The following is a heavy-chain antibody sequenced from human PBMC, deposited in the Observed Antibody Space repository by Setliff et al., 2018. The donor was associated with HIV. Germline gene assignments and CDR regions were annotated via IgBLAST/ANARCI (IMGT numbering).Heavy chain of an antibody. CDR3: ARVSPLTHYYYMDM. CDR2: AYTGGST. J-gene: IGHJ6*03. V-gene: IGHV4-39*07. Sequence: SETLSLTCTVSGDSISSNNYYWAWIRQSPGKGLEWIGRAYTGGSTNCNPSLKSRVSMSVDTSKNQFYLHLSSVTAADTAVYYCARVSPLTHYYYMDMWGKGTTVTVSS. D-gene: IGHD7-27*01. CDR1: GDSISSNNYY.